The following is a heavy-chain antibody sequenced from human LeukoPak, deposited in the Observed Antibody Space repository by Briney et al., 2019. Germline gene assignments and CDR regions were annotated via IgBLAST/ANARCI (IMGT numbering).Heavy chain of an antibody. V-gene: IGHV3-48*01. CDR1: GFTFSSYS. Sequence: PGGSLRLSCAASGFTFSSYSMNWVRQAPGKGLEWVSYISSSSSTIYYADSVKGRFTISRDNAKNSLYLQMNSLRAEDTAVYYCARDQYYYDSSGYLPDYGGQGTLVTVSS. D-gene: IGHD3-22*01. CDR2: ISSSSSTI. J-gene: IGHJ4*02. CDR3: ARDQYYYDSSGYLPDY.